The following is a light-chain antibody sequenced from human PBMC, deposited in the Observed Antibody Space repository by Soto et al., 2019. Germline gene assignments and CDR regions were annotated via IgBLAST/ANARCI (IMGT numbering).Light chain of an antibody. Sequence: DIQITQSPSSLSASVGDRVTITCRASQSISSHLNWYQHKPGRPPRLLIFTSYILEGGVPSRFSGSGSDTYFTLTIGSLQPEDVATCYCQHSYINPRYTFGQGTKVEI. CDR2: TSY. CDR3: QHSYINPRYT. CDR1: QSISSH. V-gene: IGKV1-39*01. J-gene: IGKJ2*01.